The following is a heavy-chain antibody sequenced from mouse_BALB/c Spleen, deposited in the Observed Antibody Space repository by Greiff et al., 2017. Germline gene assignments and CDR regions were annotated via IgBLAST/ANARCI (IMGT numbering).Heavy chain of an antibody. V-gene: IGHV3-2*02. Sequence: EVKLMESGPGLVKPSQSLSLTCTVTGYSITSDYAWNWIRQFPGNKLEWMGYISYSGSTSYNPSLKSRISITRDTSKNQFFLQLNSVTTEDTATYYCARSGITTATYYFDYWGQGTTLTVSS. J-gene: IGHJ2*01. CDR3: ARSGITTATYYFDY. D-gene: IGHD1-2*01. CDR2: ISYSGST. CDR1: GYSITSDYA.